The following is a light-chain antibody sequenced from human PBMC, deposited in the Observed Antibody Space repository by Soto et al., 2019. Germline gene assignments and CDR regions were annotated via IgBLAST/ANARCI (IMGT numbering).Light chain of an antibody. Sequence: DIQMTQSPSSLSASVGDRVTITCRASQGIRNDLGWYQQKPGKATKRLIYAASSLQSGVPSRFSGSESGTELTLTIRSLQPEDFATYYGLQHNSYPPMYTFGQGTKLQTK. V-gene: IGKV1-17*01. CDR3: LQHNSYPPMYT. CDR2: AAS. CDR1: QGIRND. J-gene: IGKJ2*01.